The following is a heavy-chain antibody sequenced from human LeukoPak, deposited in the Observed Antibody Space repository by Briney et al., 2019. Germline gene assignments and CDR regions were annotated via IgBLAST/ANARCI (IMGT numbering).Heavy chain of an antibody. CDR3: AGGGGHSSSWFQYNWFDP. Sequence: SQTLSLTCAISGDSVSSNSAAWNWIRQSPSRGLEWLGRTYYRSKWYNDYAVSVKSRITINPDTSKNQFSLQLNSVTPEDTAVYYCAGGGGHSSSWFQYNWFDPWGQGTLVTVSS. J-gene: IGHJ5*02. CDR2: TYYRSKWYN. CDR1: GDSVSSNSAA. D-gene: IGHD6-13*01. V-gene: IGHV6-1*01.